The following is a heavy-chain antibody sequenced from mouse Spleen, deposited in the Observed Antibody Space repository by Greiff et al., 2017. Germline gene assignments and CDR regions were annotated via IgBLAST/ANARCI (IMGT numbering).Heavy chain of an antibody. CDR3: ARSRDYDYDEWADY. CDR2: IDPSDSET. CDR1: GYTFTSYW. Sequence: QVQLQQPGAELVRPGSSVKLSCKASGYTFTSYWMHWVKQRPIQGLEWIGNIDPSDSETHYNQKFKDKATLTVDKSSSTAYMQLSSLTSEDSAVYYCARSRDYDYDEWADYWGPGTTLTLSS. J-gene: IGHJ2*01. V-gene: IGHV1-52*01. D-gene: IGHD2-4*01.